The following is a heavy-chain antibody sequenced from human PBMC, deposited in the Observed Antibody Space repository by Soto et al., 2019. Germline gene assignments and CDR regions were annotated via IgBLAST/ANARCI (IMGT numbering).Heavy chain of an antibody. CDR2: ISYDGSNK. V-gene: IGHV3-30*18. Sequence: GGSLRLSCAASGFTFSSYGMHWVRQAPGKGLEWVAVISYDGSNKYYADSVKGRFTISRDNSKNTLYLQMNSLRAEDTAVYYCAKAPLGSGSYYFDYWGQGTLVTVSS. CDR1: GFTFSSYG. J-gene: IGHJ4*02. CDR3: AKAPLGSGSYYFDY. D-gene: IGHD1-26*01.